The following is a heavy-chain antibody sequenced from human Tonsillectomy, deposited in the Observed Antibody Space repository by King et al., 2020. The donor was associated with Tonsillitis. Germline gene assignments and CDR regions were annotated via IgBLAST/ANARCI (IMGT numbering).Heavy chain of an antibody. CDR1: GFTFSNYA. V-gene: IGHV3-23*03. Sequence: EVQLVESGGGLVQPGGSLRLSCAASGFTFSNYAMSWVRQAPGKGLESVSVISGGGRTTYSADSVKGRFTVSRDGSSKTMYLQMNSLRAEDTALYYCAKTHGDGDYSFAHWGQGILVTVSS. D-gene: IGHD4-17*01. CDR2: ISGGGRTT. J-gene: IGHJ4*02. CDR3: AKTHGDGDYSFAH.